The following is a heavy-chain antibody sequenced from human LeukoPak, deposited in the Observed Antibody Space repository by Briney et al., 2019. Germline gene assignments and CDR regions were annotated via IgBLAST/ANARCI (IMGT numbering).Heavy chain of an antibody. CDR1: GFTFSSYW. CDR2: TKQDGSEK. D-gene: IGHD1-7*01. Sequence: GGSLRLSCAASGFTFSSYWMSWVRQAPGKGLEWVANTKQDGSEKHYVDSAKGRFTISRDNAKNSLYLQMNSLRAEDTAVYYCAREIPRGTITLDYWGQGTLVTVSS. V-gene: IGHV3-7*01. CDR3: AREIPRGTITLDY. J-gene: IGHJ4*02.